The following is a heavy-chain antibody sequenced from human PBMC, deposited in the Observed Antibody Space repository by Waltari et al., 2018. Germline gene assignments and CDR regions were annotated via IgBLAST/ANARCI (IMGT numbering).Heavy chain of an antibody. CDR2: VDPADSET. CDR3: ATVLTTLPTYWFDP. J-gene: IGHJ5*02. Sequence: EVQLVQSGAEVKKPGATVTISCKASGYTFPDSYIHWVQQAPGKGLEWMGRVDPADSETIYAEKFQGRVTITADTSTDTAYMELSSLRSEDTAVYYCATVLTTLPTYWFDPWGQGTLVTVSS. V-gene: IGHV1-69-2*01. CDR1: GYTFPDSY. D-gene: IGHD4-4*01.